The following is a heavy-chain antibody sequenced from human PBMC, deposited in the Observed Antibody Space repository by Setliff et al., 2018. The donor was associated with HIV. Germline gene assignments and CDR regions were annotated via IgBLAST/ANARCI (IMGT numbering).Heavy chain of an antibody. CDR2: IGAAGYPT. Sequence: GGSLRLSCAASGFTFSNYAMGWVRQGPGKGLEGVSTIGAAGYPTHYAESVKGRFTISKDNSQNALYLQMNSLTDEDTAVYYCATGGMAAAGPGGGHGLDVWGQGTTVTVSS. V-gene: IGHV3-23*01. D-gene: IGHD6-13*01. CDR3: ATGGMAAAGPGGGHGLDV. J-gene: IGHJ6*02. CDR1: GFTFSNYA.